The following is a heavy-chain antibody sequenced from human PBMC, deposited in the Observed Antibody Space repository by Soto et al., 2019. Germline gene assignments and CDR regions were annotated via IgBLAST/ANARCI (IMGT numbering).Heavy chain of an antibody. CDR1: GYTFTSYA. J-gene: IGHJ4*02. V-gene: IGHV1-3*01. Sequence: ASVKVSCKASGYTFTSYAMHWVRQAPGQRLEWMGWINAGNGNTKYSQKFQGRVTITRDTSASTAYMEPSSLRSEDTAVYYCARNLMDYDILTGYYRAYYFDYWGQGTLVTVSS. D-gene: IGHD3-9*01. CDR3: ARNLMDYDILTGYYRAYYFDY. CDR2: INAGNGNT.